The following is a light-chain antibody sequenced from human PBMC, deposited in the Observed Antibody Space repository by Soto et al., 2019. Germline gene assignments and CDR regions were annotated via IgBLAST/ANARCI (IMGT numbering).Light chain of an antibody. CDR1: SGDVGHYNY. CDR3: TSYTTGRIRV. J-gene: IGLJ3*02. Sequence: QSALTQPASVSGSPGQSITISCTGSSGDVGHYNYVSWYQQHPGKAPKLIIYEVTNRPSGVSNRFSGSKSDNTASLIISGLQAEDAADYYCTSYTTGRIRVSGGGTKMTVL. V-gene: IGLV2-14*01. CDR2: EVT.